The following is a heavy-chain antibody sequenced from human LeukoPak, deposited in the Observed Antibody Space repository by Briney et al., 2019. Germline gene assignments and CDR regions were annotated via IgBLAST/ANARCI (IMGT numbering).Heavy chain of an antibody. J-gene: IGHJ4*02. D-gene: IGHD3-10*01. V-gene: IGHV1-18*04. CDR2: ISGSNGNT. CDR1: GYTFTTYG. CDR3: ARDRDRMVQGVTALFDY. Sequence: GASVKVSCKASGYTFTTYGISWVRQAPGHGLEWMGWISGSNGNTKYAQKVQGRVTMTTDTSTTTAYMKVRSLRSDDTAVYYCARDRDRMVQGVTALFDYWGQGTLVTVSS.